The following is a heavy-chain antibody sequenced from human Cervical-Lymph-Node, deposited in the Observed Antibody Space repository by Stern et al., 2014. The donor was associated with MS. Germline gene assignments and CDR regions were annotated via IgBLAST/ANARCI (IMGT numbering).Heavy chain of an antibody. Sequence: EVQLVESGAEVKKAGESLKISCQGSGYSFTSYWIGWGRQMPGKGLEWMGSIFPGDSDTRYSPSFQGQVTISADKSNRTAYLQWSSLKASDTAMYYCARPKDYGDFKNWGQGTLVTVSS. CDR3: ARPKDYGDFKN. J-gene: IGHJ4*02. CDR2: IFPGDSDT. CDR1: GYSFTSYW. D-gene: IGHD4-17*01. V-gene: IGHV5-51*03.